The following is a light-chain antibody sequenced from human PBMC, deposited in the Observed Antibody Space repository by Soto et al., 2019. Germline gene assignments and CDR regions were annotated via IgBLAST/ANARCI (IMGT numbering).Light chain of an antibody. CDR2: GAS. Sequence: EIVLTQSPGTLSLSPGERATLSCRASQSVASNYLSWYQQKPGQAPRLLIYGASNRLPGIPDRFSGSGSGTDFTLTINRLEPEDFAVYYCQQYGSSPRTFGQGTKVEIK. J-gene: IGKJ1*01. V-gene: IGKV3-20*01. CDR3: QQYGSSPRT. CDR1: QSVASNY.